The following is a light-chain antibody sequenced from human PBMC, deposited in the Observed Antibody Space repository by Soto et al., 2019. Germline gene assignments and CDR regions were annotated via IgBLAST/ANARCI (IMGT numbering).Light chain of an antibody. J-gene: IGLJ1*01. V-gene: IGLV2-14*03. CDR2: AVS. CDR1: SSDIGSYDH. Sequence: QSLRNQPASVSGNPGQSISISCSGSSSDIGSYDHVAWYQQFPGKSPKLIIYAVSDRPSGVSDRFSGSKSGISASLTISGLQAEDEADYYCSSYTRSDIFVFGTGTKVTVL. CDR3: SSYTRSDIFV.